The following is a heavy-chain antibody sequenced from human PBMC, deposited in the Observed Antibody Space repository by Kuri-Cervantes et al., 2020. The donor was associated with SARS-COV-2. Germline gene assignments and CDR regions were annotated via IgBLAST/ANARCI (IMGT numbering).Heavy chain of an antibody. Sequence: GGSLRLSCAPSGFTFSSYSMNWVRQAPGKGLEWVSSISSSSSYIYYADSVKGRFTISRDNAKNSLYLQMNSLRAEDTAVYYCARDSSGYYRLDYWGQGTLVTVSS. CDR3: ARDSSGYYRLDY. D-gene: IGHD3-22*01. V-gene: IGHV3-21*01. CDR1: GFTFSSYS. J-gene: IGHJ4*02. CDR2: ISSSSSYI.